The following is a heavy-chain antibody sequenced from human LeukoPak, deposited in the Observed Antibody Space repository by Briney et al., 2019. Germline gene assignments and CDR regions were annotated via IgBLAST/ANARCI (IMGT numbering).Heavy chain of an antibody. CDR2: IYHSGST. CDR1: GGSISSGGYS. D-gene: IGHD1-26*01. V-gene: IGHV4-30-2*01. Sequence: SETLSLTCTVSGGSISSGGYSWSWIRQPPGKGLEWIGYIYHSGSTYYNPSLKSRVTISVDRSKNQFSLKLSSVTAADTAVYYCARTIVGAVAFDYWGQGTLVTVSS. CDR3: ARTIVGAVAFDY. J-gene: IGHJ4*02.